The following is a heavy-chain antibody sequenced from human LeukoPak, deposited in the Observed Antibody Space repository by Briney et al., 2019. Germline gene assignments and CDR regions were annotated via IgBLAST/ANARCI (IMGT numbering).Heavy chain of an antibody. D-gene: IGHD4-17*01. CDR1: GGSISYYY. CDR3: AREDPQTTVPEGMDV. Sequence: SETLSLTCTVSGGSISYYYWSWIRQSPGKGLEWIGYIYYSGTTNYNPSLKSRVTISVDTSKNQFSMQLRSVTAADTAVYYCAREDPQTTVPEGMDVWGQGTTVTVSS. CDR2: IYYSGTT. J-gene: IGHJ6*02. V-gene: IGHV4-59*01.